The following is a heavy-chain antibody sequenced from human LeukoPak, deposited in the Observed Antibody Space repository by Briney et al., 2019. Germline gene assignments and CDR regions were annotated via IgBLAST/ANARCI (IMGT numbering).Heavy chain of an antibody. CDR2: FEPEDGET. J-gene: IGHJ5*02. CDR1: GYTLTELS. D-gene: IGHD2-21*02. CDR3: ATMADCGGDCYQNWFDP. Sequence: ASVKVSCKVSGYTLTELSMHWVRQAPGRGLEWMGGFEPEDGETIYAQKFQGRVTMTEDTSTDTAYMELSSLRSEDTAVYYCATMADCGGDCYQNWFDPWGQGTLVTVSS. V-gene: IGHV1-24*01.